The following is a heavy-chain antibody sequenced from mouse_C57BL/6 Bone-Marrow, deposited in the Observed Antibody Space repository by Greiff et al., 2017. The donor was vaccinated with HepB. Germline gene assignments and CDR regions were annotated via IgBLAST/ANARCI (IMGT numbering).Heavy chain of an antibody. D-gene: IGHD1-1*01. CDR3: SPLITTVVGDYAMDY. J-gene: IGHJ4*01. Sequence: EVPLQQSGTVLARPGASVKMSCKTSGYTFTSYWMHWVKQRPGQGLEWIGAIYPGNSDTSYNQKFKGKAKLTAVTSASTAYMELSSLTNEDSAVYYCSPLITTVVGDYAMDYWGQGTSVTVSS. CDR1: GYTFTSYW. V-gene: IGHV1-5*01. CDR2: IYPGNSDT.